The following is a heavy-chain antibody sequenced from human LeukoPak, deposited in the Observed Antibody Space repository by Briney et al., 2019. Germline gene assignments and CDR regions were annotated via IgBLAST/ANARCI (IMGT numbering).Heavy chain of an antibody. V-gene: IGHV3-30*02. Sequence: GGSLRLSCAASGFTFSSYGMYWVRQAPGKGLEWVAFIRYDGSNKYYADSVKGRFTISRDNSKNTLYLQMNSLRAEDTAVYYCAKDRYCSSTRCYGDFDYWGQGTLVTVSS. D-gene: IGHD2-2*01. CDR3: AKDRYCSSTRCYGDFDY. J-gene: IGHJ4*02. CDR1: GFTFSSYG. CDR2: IRYDGSNK.